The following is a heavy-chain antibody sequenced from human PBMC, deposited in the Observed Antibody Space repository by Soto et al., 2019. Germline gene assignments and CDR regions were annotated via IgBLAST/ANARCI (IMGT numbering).Heavy chain of an antibody. CDR3: ERHSPRGGQLGHYYYYGMDV. V-gene: IGHV3-30-3*01. CDR2: ISYDGSKK. J-gene: IGHJ6*02. Sequence: QVQLVESGGGVVQPGRSLRLSCAASGFTFSSYAMHWVRQAPGKGLEWVAVISYDGSKKYYADSVKGRFTISRDNSKNTLYLQMNSLRAEDTAVYYCERHSPRGGQLGHYYYYGMDVWGQGTTVTVSS. CDR1: GFTFSSYA. D-gene: IGHD2-21*01.